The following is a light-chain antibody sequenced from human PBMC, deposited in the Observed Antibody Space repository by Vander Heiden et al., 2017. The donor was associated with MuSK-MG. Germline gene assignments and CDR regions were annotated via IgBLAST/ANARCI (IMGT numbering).Light chain of an antibody. CDR3: QHDNNLLST. CDR1: QDISNY. Sequence: DIQMPQSPSSLSASVGDRVTITCQASQDISNYLNWYQHKPGKAPKLLIYDASNLETGAPSRYSGSGSGTHFTFTISSLPPEDFATYYCQHDNNLLSTFGQGTKLEIK. CDR2: DAS. J-gene: IGKJ2*01. V-gene: IGKV1-33*01.